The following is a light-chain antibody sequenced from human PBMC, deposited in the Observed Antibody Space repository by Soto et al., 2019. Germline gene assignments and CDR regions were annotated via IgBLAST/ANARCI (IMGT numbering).Light chain of an antibody. CDR2: AAS. CDR3: QQSYSTLFT. Sequence: DIQMTQSPSSLSASVGDRVTITCRASQSISSYLNWYQQKPGKAPKLLIYAASSLQSGVPSRFRGRGFGTDFTLTISSLQPEDFATYYCQQSYSTLFTFGPGTKVDIK. J-gene: IGKJ3*01. CDR1: QSISSY. V-gene: IGKV1-39*01.